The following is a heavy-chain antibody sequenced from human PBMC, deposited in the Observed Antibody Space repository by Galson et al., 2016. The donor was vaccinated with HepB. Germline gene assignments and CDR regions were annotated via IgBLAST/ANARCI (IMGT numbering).Heavy chain of an antibody. D-gene: IGHD1-1*01. CDR1: GYSFTDYR. Sequence: SVKVSCKASGYSFTDYRIHWVRQAPGQGLECMGVINPRGGATCYVQKFQGRVTMPSDTSTRTVYMELSSLTFEDTAVYFCVSGLIATGASYYYNVMDVWGQGTTVTVS. V-gene: IGHV1-46*01. J-gene: IGHJ6*02. CDR3: VSGLIATGASYYYNVMDV. CDR2: INPRGGAT.